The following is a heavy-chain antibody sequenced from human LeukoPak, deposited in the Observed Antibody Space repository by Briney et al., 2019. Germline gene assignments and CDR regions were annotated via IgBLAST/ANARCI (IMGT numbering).Heavy chain of an antibody. V-gene: IGHV3-23*01. CDR2: ISGSGGST. D-gene: IGHD2-2*01. J-gene: IGHJ4*02. CDR3: AKEYCSSTSCYFHYFDY. CDR1: GFTFSSYA. Sequence: GGSLRVSCAASGFTFSSYAMSWVRQAPGKGLEWVSAISGSGGSTYYADSVKGRFTISRDNSKNTLYLQMNSLRAEDTAVYYCAKEYCSSTSCYFHYFDYWGQGTLVTVSS.